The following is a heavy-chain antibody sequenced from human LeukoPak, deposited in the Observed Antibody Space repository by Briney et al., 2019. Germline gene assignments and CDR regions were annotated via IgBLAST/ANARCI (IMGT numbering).Heavy chain of an antibody. CDR3: AGQSVEMATIGAFDI. CDR2: INHSGST. Sequence: SETLSLTCAVYGGSFSGDFWSWIRQPPGKGLEWIGEINHSGSTNYNPSLKSRVTISVDTSKNQFSLKLSSVTAADTAVYYCAGQSVEMATIGAFDIWGQGTMVTVSS. J-gene: IGHJ3*02. D-gene: IGHD5-24*01. CDR1: GGSFSGDF. V-gene: IGHV4-34*01.